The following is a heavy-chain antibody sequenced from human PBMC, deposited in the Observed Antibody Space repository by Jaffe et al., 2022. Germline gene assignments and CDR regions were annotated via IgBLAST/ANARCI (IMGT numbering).Heavy chain of an antibody. CDR3: AKDGLGGLGYCSGGSCYAEGFFDY. Sequence: EVQLLESGGGLVQPGGSLRLSCAASGFTFSSYAMSWVRQAPGKGLEWVSAISGSGGSTYYADSVKGRFTISRDNSKNTLYLQMNSLRAEDTAVYYCAKDGLGGLGYCSGGSCYAEGFFDYWGQGTLVTVSS. J-gene: IGHJ4*02. V-gene: IGHV3-23*01. CDR2: ISGSGGST. CDR1: GFTFSSYA. D-gene: IGHD2-15*01.